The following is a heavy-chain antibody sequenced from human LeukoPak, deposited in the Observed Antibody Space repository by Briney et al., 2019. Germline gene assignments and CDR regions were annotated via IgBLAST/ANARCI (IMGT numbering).Heavy chain of an antibody. CDR1: GFTFSSYA. Sequence: GGSLRLSCAASGFTFSSYAMSWVRQAPGKGLEWVSAISGSGGSTYYADSVKGRFTISRDNSKNTLYLQMNSLRAEDTAVYYCARKRYSSSSGVEVWDDYWGQGTLVTVSS. CDR2: ISGSGGST. J-gene: IGHJ4*02. D-gene: IGHD6-6*01. CDR3: ARKRYSSSSGVEVWDDY. V-gene: IGHV3-23*01.